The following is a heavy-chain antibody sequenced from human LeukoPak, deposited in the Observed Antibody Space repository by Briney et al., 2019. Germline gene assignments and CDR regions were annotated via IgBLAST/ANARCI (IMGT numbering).Heavy chain of an antibody. D-gene: IGHD2/OR15-2a*01. Sequence: PGGSLRLSCAASGFNFRNYAIHWVRQAPGKGLEWVTFIQYGGTKKYYADSVKGRFTISRDNSKNTLYLQTNSLRPEDTAMYYCAKNILTLSMDYMDVWGKGTTVTVSS. CDR3: AKNILTLSMDYMDV. V-gene: IGHV3-30*02. J-gene: IGHJ6*03. CDR1: GFNFRNYA. CDR2: IQYGGTKK.